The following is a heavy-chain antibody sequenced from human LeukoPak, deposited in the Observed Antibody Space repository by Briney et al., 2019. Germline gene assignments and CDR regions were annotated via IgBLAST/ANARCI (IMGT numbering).Heavy chain of an antibody. D-gene: IGHD6-13*01. V-gene: IGHV4-59*01. J-gene: IGHJ4*02. CDR3: ARTGLAAAGTGGDY. Sequence: SETLSLTCTVSAGSISSFYWSWIRQPPGKGLEWIGFIYYSGSTRYNPSLKSRVTISVDTSKNQFSLKLSSVTAADTAVYYCARTGLAAAGTGGDYWGQGTLVTVSS. CDR2: IYYSGST. CDR1: AGSISSFY.